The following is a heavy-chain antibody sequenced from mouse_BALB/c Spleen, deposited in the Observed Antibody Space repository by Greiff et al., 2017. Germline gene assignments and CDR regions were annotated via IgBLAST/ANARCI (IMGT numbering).Heavy chain of an antibody. CDR1: GYSFTGYF. Sequence: EVQLQESGPELVKPGASVKISCKASGYSFTGYFMNWVMQSHGKSLEWIGRINPYNGDTFYNQKFKGKATLTVDKSSSTAHMELLSLASEDSAVYYCAREGVVPFDYWGQGTTLTVSS. J-gene: IGHJ2*01. V-gene: IGHV1-20*02. CDR2: INPYNGDT. D-gene: IGHD1-1*01. CDR3: AREGVVPFDY.